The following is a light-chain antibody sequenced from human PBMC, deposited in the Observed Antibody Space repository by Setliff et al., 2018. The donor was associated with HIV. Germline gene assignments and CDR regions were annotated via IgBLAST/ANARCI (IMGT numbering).Light chain of an antibody. J-gene: IGLJ1*01. CDR2: EVS. CDR1: SSDVGGYNY. Sequence: QSVLTQPASVSGSPGQSITISCTGSSSDVGGYNYVSWSQHHPGKAPKLLIYEVSNRPSGVSNRFSGSKSGNTASLTISGLQAEDEADYYCSSYTTGSTLVVFGTGTKSPS. CDR3: SSYTTGSTLVV. V-gene: IGLV2-14*01.